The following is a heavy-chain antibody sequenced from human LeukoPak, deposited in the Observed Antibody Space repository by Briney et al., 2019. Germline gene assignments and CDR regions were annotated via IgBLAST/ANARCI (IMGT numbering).Heavy chain of an antibody. Sequence: SQTLSLTCALSGDSFSSNSGTWNWTRQSPSRGLEWLGRTYYRSKLYNDYAVSVKSRITINPDTSKNHFSLQLNSVTPDDTAVYYCARGKSKRLDVWGQGTTVTVSS. D-gene: IGHD5/OR15-5a*01. J-gene: IGHJ6*02. V-gene: IGHV6-1*01. CDR3: ARGKSKRLDV. CDR1: GDSFSSNSGT. CDR2: TYYRSKLYN.